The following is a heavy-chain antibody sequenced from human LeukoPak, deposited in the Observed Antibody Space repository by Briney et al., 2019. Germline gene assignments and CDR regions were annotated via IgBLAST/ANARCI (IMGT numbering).Heavy chain of an antibody. CDR1: GGSISSGGYY. CDR3: ARLPTANYYYYYMDV. D-gene: IGHD5-18*01. CDR2: IYYSGST. Sequence: PSETLSLTCTVSGGSISSGGYYWSWIRQPPGKGLEWIGYIYYSGSTNYNPSLKSRVTISVDTSKNQFSLKLSSVTAADTAVYYCARLPTANYYYYYMDVWGKGTTVTLSS. J-gene: IGHJ6*03. V-gene: IGHV4-61*08.